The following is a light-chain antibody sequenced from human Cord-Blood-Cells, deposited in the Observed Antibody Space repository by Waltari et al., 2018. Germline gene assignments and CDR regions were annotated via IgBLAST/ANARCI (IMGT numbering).Light chain of an antibody. CDR2: DAS. J-gene: IGKJ1*01. V-gene: IGKV1-5*01. Sequence: DIQMTQSPSTLPASVGHRVTITCRASQSISNWLAWYQQKPGKAPKLLIYDASSLESGVPSRFSGSGSGTEFTLTISSLQPDDFATYYCQQYNSYSWTFGQGTKVEIK. CDR3: QQYNSYSWT. CDR1: QSISNW.